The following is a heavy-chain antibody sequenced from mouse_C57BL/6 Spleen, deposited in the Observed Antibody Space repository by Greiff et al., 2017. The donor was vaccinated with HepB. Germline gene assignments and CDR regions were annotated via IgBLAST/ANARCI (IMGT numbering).Heavy chain of an antibody. D-gene: IGHD1-1*01. J-gene: IGHJ4*01. CDR3: VKDPMITTVVATDYYAMDY. CDR1: GFSLTSYG. V-gene: IGHV2-5*01. Sequence: VMLVESGPGLVQPSQSLSITCTVSGFSLTSYGVHWVRQSPGKGLEWLGVIWRGGSTDYNAAFMSRLSITKDNSKSQVFFKMNSLQADDAAIYYCVKDPMITTVVATDYYAMDYWGQGTSVTVSS. CDR2: IWRGGST.